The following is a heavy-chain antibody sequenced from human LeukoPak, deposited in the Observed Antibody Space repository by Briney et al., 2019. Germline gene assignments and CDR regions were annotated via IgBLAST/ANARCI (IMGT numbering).Heavy chain of an antibody. CDR2: ISGSGGST. Sequence: GGSLRLSCAASGFTFSSYAMSWVRQAPGKGLEWVSAISGSGGSTYYADSVKGRFTISRDNSKNTLYLQMNSLRAEDTAVYYCAKNPEGAKIILLDYWGQGTLVTVSS. CDR3: AKNPEGAKIILLDY. J-gene: IGHJ4*02. D-gene: IGHD5-12*01. V-gene: IGHV3-23*01. CDR1: GFTFSSYA.